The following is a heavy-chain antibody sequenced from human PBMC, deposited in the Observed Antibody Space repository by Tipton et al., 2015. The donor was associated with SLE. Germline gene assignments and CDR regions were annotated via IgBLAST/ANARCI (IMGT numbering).Heavy chain of an antibody. CDR1: GFTFSDYY. V-gene: IGHV3-11*01. CDR2: ISSSGSTI. Sequence: SLRLSCAASGFTFSDYYMSWIRQAPGKGLEWVSYISSSGSTIYYADSVKGRFTISRDNAKNSLYLQMNSLRAEDTAVYYCGRESRGWELLFDYWGQGTLVTVSS. CDR3: GRESRGWELLFDY. D-gene: IGHD1-26*01. J-gene: IGHJ4*02.